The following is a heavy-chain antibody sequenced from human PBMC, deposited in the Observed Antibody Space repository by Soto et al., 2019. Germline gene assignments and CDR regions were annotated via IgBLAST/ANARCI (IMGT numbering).Heavy chain of an antibody. Sequence: QITLKESGPTLVKPTQTLTLTCTFSGLPLSTSGVGVGWVRQPPGKALEGLAAIYWDDDERYSPSLRTTLTITKDTSKSPVVLTMANIDPVDTATYYCVHRIRGSGAEGYWGQRTLVTVSS. CDR1: GLPLSTSGVG. D-gene: IGHD6-19*01. J-gene: IGHJ4*02. V-gene: IGHV2-5*02. CDR3: VHRIRGSGAEGY. CDR2: IYWDDDE.